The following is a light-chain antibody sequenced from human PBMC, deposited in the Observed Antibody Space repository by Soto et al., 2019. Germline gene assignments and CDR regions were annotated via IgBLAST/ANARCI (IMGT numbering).Light chain of an antibody. J-gene: IGKJ5*01. Sequence: EIVLTQSPATLSLSPGERATLSCRASQSVSSYLAWYQQKPGQAPTLLIYDASNRATGIPARFSGSGSGTDFILTIGSLEPEDFAVYYCQQRTKWPSSTFGQGTRLEIK. CDR3: QQRTKWPSST. V-gene: IGKV3-11*01. CDR2: DAS. CDR1: QSVSSY.